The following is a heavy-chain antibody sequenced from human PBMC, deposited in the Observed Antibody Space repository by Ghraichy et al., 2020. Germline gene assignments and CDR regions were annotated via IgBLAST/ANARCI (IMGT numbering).Heavy chain of an antibody. CDR2: IKIDETEK. D-gene: IGHD4-11*01. CDR1: GFSFRSYW. Sequence: GGSLRLSCAASGFSFRSYWMTWVRQAPGKGLEWVANIKIDETEKYYVGSVKGRFTISRDNAKISLYLQMNSLRAEDTALYYCGRGGPNNSNYAVDLWGQGTMVIVSS. CDR3: GRGGPNNSNYAVDL. J-gene: IGHJ3*01. V-gene: IGHV3-7*03.